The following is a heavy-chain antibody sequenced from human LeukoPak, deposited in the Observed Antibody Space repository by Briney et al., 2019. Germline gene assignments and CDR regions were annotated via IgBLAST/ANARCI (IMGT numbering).Heavy chain of an antibody. CDR2: ISYDGSNK. CDR1: GFTFSSYG. J-gene: IGHJ4*02. D-gene: IGHD3-3*01. V-gene: IGHV3-30*18. Sequence: GGSLRLSCAASGFTFSSYGMHWVRQAPGKGLEWVAVISYDGSNKYYADSVKVRFTISRDNSKNTLYLQMNSLRAEDTAVYYCAKESRDFWSGYHINDLDYWGQGTLVTVSS. CDR3: AKESRDFWSGYHINDLDY.